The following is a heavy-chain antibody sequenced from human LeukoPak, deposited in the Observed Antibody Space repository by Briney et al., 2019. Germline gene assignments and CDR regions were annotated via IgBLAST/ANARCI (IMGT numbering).Heavy chain of an antibody. CDR2: INPSGGST. CDR3: AGEARFNYYYMDV. V-gene: IGHV1-46*01. CDR1: GYTFTNYY. J-gene: IGHJ6*03. D-gene: IGHD3-3*01. Sequence: ASVRVSCKASGYTFTNYYIHWVRQAPGQGLEWMGVINPSGGSTSYAQKFQGRVTITRDTSTSTVYVELSSLRSEDTAVYYCAGEARFNYYYMDVWGKGTTVTVSS.